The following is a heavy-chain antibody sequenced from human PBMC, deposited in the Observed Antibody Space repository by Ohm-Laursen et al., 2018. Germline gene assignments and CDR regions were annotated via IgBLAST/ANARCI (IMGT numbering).Heavy chain of an antibody. Sequence: SVKVSCKASGYTFTGYYMHWVRQAPGQRLEWMGWINGNSGITSYAQKFQGRVTMTRDTSISMAYMELSRLTSDDTAVYYCARDREGGYCTTTTCFSMEAFDVWGQGKMVTASS. J-gene: IGHJ3*01. CDR2: INGNSGIT. V-gene: IGHV1-2*02. CDR3: ARDREGGYCTTTTCFSMEAFDV. D-gene: IGHD2-2*01. CDR1: GYTFTGYY.